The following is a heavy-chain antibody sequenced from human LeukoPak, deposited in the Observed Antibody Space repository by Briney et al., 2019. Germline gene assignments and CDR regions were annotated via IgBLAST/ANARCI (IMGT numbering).Heavy chain of an antibody. CDR3: ARRWRGPVDY. J-gene: IGHJ4*02. V-gene: IGHV1-8*01. Sequence: ASVKVSCEASGYTFTSSDINWVRQATGLGLEWMGWMNPDSGNTGYAQKFQGRVTMTRNTSITTAYMELSSLRSEDTAVYYCARRWRGPVDYWGQGTLVTVSS. D-gene: IGHD4-23*01. CDR1: GYTFTSSD. CDR2: MNPDSGNT.